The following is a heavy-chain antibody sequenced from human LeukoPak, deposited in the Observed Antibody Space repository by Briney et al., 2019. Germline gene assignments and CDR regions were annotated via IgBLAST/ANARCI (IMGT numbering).Heavy chain of an antibody. D-gene: IGHD4-23*01. CDR3: ATSPRWY. Sequence: PGGSLRLSCAASGFTFDDYAMHWVRQAPGKGLEWVSGITSNNDNIRYADSVEGRFTISRDNAKNSLYLQMNSLRTEDTAVYYCATSPRWYWGQGTLVTVSS. CDR2: ITSNNDNI. V-gene: IGHV3-9*01. CDR1: GFTFDDYA. J-gene: IGHJ4*02.